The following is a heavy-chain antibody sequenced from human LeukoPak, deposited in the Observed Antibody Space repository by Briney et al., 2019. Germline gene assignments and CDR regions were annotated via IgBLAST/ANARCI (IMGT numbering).Heavy chain of an antibody. J-gene: IGHJ5*02. CDR2: LDYDGNT. CDR3: AKSGGATPNRINWFDP. Sequence: SETLSLTCAASGGSIYTYNWAWIRQPPGKGLEWIGYLDYDGNTNYNPSLKGLVTISVDTSNTQLSLKLASVTAEDTAVYYCAKSGGATPNRINWFDPWLGATLVTVSS. V-gene: IGHV4-59*01. CDR1: GGSIYTYN. D-gene: IGHD1-26*01.